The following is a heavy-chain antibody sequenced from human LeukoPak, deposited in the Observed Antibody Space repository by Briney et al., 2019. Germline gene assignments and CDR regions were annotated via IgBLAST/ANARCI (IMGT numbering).Heavy chain of an antibody. J-gene: IGHJ4*02. CDR2: INPNSGGT. CDR1: GYTFTGYY. Sequence: ASVTVSCKASGYTFTGYYMHWVRQAPGQGLEWMGWINPNSGGTNYAQKFQGRGTMTRDTSISTAYMELSRLRSDDTAVYYCARDLGITMVRGSRYYFDYWGQGTLVTVSS. CDR3: ARDLGITMVRGSRYYFDY. D-gene: IGHD3-10*01. V-gene: IGHV1-2*02.